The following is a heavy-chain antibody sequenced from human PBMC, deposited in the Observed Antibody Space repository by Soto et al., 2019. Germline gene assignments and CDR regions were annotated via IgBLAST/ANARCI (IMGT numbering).Heavy chain of an antibody. Sequence: QVRLVQSGSEVKKPGASVKVSCKASGYTFTSYGFSWVRQAPGQGLEWVGWISAHHGDTNYAQKFQGRVTMTTDTSTITAYMELRSLRSDDTAVYYCARDTMVTSNWFDTWGQGTLVTVSS. D-gene: IGHD4-17*01. CDR2: ISAHHGDT. CDR3: ARDTMVTSNWFDT. V-gene: IGHV1-18*01. CDR1: GYTFTSYG. J-gene: IGHJ5*02.